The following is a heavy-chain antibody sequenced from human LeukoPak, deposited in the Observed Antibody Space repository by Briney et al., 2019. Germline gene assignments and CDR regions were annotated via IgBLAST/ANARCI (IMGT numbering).Heavy chain of an antibody. D-gene: IGHD2-21*02. V-gene: IGHV3-23*01. CDR1: GFTFSSYA. CDR2: ISGSAGST. Sequence: GGSLRLSCAASGFTFSSYAMNWVRQAPGKGLEWVSGISGSAGSTYYADSVKGRFTISRDNSKNTLYLQMNSLRAEDTAVYYCAKDLAVTGGYWGQGTLVTVSS. CDR3: AKDLAVTGGY. J-gene: IGHJ4*02.